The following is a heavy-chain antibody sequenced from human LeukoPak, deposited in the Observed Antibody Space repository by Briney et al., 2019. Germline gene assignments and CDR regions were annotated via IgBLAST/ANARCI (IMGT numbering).Heavy chain of an antibody. D-gene: IGHD6-13*01. V-gene: IGHV3-7*01. CDR1: GFSFSSYW. CDR2: IKQDGSEK. CDR3: ARDLKSSWIDY. J-gene: IGHJ4*02. Sequence: GGSLRLSCAASGFSFSSYWMSWVRQAPGKGLEWVANIKQDGSEKYYVDSVKGRFTISRDNAKNSLYPQMNSLRAEDTAVYYCARDLKSSWIDYWGQGTLVTVSS.